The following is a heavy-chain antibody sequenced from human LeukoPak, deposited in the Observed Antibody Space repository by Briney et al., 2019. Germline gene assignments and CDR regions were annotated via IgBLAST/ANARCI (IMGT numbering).Heavy chain of an antibody. CDR1: GFTVSSNY. CDR2: IYSGGST. Sequence: GGSLRLSCAASGFTVSSNYMSWVRQAPGKGLEWVSVIYSGGSTYYADSVKGRFTISRDNSKNTLYLQMNSLRAEDTAVYYCARDLGTIFGVEHFDYWGQGTLVTVSS. V-gene: IGHV3-53*01. D-gene: IGHD3-3*01. J-gene: IGHJ4*02. CDR3: ARDLGTIFGVEHFDY.